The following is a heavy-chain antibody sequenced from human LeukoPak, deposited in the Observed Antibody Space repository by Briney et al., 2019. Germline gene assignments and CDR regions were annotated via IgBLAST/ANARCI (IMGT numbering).Heavy chain of an antibody. J-gene: IGHJ4*02. CDR3: ARGPHGGFVIIPTEF. Sequence: PGGSLRLSCAASGFTFTDYSMNWVRQAPGKGLEWVSSIDSSSSYIYYADSVKGRFTISRANAKNSLFLQMNSLRAEDTAVYYCARGPHGGFVIIPTEFWGQGTLVTVSS. V-gene: IGHV3-21*01. CDR1: GFTFTDYS. CDR2: IDSSSSYI. D-gene: IGHD3-3*01.